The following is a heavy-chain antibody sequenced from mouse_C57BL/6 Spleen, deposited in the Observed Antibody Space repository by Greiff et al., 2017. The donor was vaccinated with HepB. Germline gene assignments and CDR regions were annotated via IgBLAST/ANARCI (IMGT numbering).Heavy chain of an antibody. J-gene: IGHJ3*01. CDR1: GYTFTDYY. CDR2: INPNNGGT. CDR3: ATWHFITTVVESFAY. V-gene: IGHV1-26*01. D-gene: IGHD1-1*01. Sequence: EVQLQHSGPELVKPGASVKISCKASGYTFTDYYMNWVKQSHGKSLEWIGDINPNNGGTSYNQKFKGKATLTVDKSSSTAYMELRSLTSEDSAVYYCATWHFITTVVESFAYWGQGTLVTVSA.